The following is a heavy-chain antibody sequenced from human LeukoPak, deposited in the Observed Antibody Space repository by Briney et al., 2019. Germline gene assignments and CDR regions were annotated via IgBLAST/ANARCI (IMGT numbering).Heavy chain of an antibody. Sequence: PGGSLRLSCAASGFTFSSYSMNWVRQAPGKGLEWVSSISSSSSYIYYADSVKGRFTISRDNAKNSLYLQMNSLRAGDTAVYYCARDRIAAAGTCWFDPWGQGTLVTVSS. V-gene: IGHV3-21*01. J-gene: IGHJ5*02. CDR2: ISSSSSYI. CDR3: ARDRIAAAGTCWFDP. CDR1: GFTFSSYS. D-gene: IGHD6-13*01.